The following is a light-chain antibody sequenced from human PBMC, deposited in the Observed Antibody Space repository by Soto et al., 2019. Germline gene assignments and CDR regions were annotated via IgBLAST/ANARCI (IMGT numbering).Light chain of an antibody. V-gene: IGLV2-14*01. CDR2: MVS. Sequence: QSVLTQPASVSGSPGQSITISCTGTSSDVGNYNYVSWYQQYRGRVPKLLIYMVSNRPSGVSNRFSGSKSGNTASLTISGLQAEDEADYFCTSPTPGSLYVFGTGTKLTVL. CDR1: SSDVGNYNY. J-gene: IGLJ1*01. CDR3: TSPTPGSLYV.